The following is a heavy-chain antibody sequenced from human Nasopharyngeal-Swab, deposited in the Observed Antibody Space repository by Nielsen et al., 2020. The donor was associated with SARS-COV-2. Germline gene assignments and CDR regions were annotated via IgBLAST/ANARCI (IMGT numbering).Heavy chain of an antibody. CDR1: GYTFTGYY. CDR2: INHNSGGT. Sequence: ASVKVSCKASGYTFTGYYMHWVRPAPGQGREWMGWINHNSGGTNYAQKFQGRVTMTRDTSISTAYMRLSRLRADDTAVYYCARGKSVVPAAIVTYYYYYGMDVWGQGTTVTVSS. D-gene: IGHD2-2*01. V-gene: IGHV1-2*02. J-gene: IGHJ6*02. CDR3: ARGKSVVPAAIVTYYYYYGMDV.